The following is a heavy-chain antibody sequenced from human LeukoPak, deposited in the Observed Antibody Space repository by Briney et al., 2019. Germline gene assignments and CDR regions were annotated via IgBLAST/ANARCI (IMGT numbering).Heavy chain of an antibody. CDR3: ARLLSDYGDYALDY. D-gene: IGHD4-17*01. V-gene: IGHV3-21*01. CDR2: ISSSSSYI. J-gene: IGHJ4*02. Sequence: PGGSLRLSCAASGFTFSSYSMNWVRQAPGKGLEWVSSISSSSSYIYYADSVKGRFTISRDNAKNSLYLQMNSLRAEDTAVYYCARLLSDYGDYALDYWGQGTLVTVSS. CDR1: GFTFSSYS.